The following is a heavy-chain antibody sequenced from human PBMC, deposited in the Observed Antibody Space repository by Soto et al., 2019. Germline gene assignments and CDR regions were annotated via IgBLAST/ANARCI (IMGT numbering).Heavy chain of an antibody. CDR2: ISTSDNYT. CDR1: GFTFSDYY. Sequence: QVQLVESGGGLVKPGGSLRLSCAASGFTFSDYYMSWIRQAPGQGLEWVSYISTSDNYTKYAASVKGRFTISRDNAKNSLYLQMNRLRAGDTAVYYCARALGWLGGGYDWFDPWGQGTLVTVSS. J-gene: IGHJ5*02. D-gene: IGHD6-19*01. V-gene: IGHV3-11*06. CDR3: ARALGWLGGGYDWFDP.